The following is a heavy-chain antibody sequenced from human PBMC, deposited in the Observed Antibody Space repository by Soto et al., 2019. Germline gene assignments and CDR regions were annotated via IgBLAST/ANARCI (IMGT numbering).Heavy chain of an antibody. CDR1: GFTFSNYG. Sequence: QVQLVESGGGVVHPGRSLRLSCAASGFTFSNYGWHWVRQAPGKGLEWVAVISYVGSNNYYADSVKGRFTISRDNSQYTLYLQLCSLRAGDTAVYYCAKDNWEVGDLWSYSDLWGRGTLVTVSS. D-gene: IGHD3-10*01. CDR2: ISYVGSNN. J-gene: IGHJ2*01. CDR3: AKDNWEVGDLWSYSDL. V-gene: IGHV3-30*18.